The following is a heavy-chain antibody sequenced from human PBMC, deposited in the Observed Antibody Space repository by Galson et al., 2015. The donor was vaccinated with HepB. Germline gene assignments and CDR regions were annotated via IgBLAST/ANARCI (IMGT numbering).Heavy chain of an antibody. V-gene: IGHV3-48*01. J-gene: IGHJ4*02. D-gene: IGHD2/OR15-2a*01. CDR3: VREDTTVIAASKLDF. Sequence: SLRLSCAASGFTFYGYSMNWVRQAPGKGLEWVAHISRSSNKIYYADSVKGRFTISRDNAKNSLSLQMNSLSGEDTALYYCVREDTTVIAASKLDFWGRGTLVTVSA. CDR1: GFTFYGYS. CDR2: ISRSSNKI.